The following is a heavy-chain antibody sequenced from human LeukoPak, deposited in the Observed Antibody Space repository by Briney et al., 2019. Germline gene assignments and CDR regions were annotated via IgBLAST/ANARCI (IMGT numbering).Heavy chain of an antibody. J-gene: IGHJ3*02. V-gene: IGHV3-9*01. Sequence: PGGSLRLSCAASGFTFNDHATHWVRQAPGKGLEWVSGINWNSDNIGYADSVKGRFTISRDDAKKSLFLQMNSLRTEDTALYYSARASYYYDTTGLGAVDIWGQGTMVTVSS. CDR3: ARASYYYDTTGLGAVDI. CDR1: GFTFNDHA. D-gene: IGHD3-22*01. CDR2: INWNSDNI.